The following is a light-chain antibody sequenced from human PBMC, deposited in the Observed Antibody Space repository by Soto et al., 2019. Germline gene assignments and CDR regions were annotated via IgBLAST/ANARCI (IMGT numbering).Light chain of an antibody. CDR1: SRDVGGYDS. CDR2: DVN. V-gene: IGLV2-8*02. CDR3: SSYAGVNNFVV. J-gene: IGLJ2*01. Sequence: QSALTQPPSASRSPGQSVTISCTGSSRDVGGYDSVSWYQQHPGKAPKLIIYDVNKRPSGVPDRFSGSKSDNTASLTVSGLQSEDEADYHCSSYAGVNNFVVFGGGTKLTVL.